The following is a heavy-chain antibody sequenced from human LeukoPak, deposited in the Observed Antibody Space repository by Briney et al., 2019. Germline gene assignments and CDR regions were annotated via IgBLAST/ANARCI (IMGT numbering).Heavy chain of an antibody. CDR3: ARGGYCGGDCYFYY. CDR1: GGSISSFY. Sequence: SETLSLTCSVSGGSISSFYCNWMRQPAGKGLEWIGRIYTSGTTTYNPSLKSRVTMSVDTSKNQFSLKLSSVTAADTAVYYCARGGYCGGDCYFYYWGQGTLVTVSS. CDR2: IYTSGTT. V-gene: IGHV4-4*07. J-gene: IGHJ4*02. D-gene: IGHD2-21*02.